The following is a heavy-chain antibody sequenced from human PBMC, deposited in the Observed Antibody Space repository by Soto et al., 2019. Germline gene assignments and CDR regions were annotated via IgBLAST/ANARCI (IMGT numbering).Heavy chain of an antibody. Sequence: QVQLVQSGAEVKKPGTSAKVSCKASGGTFNTFDFTWVRQAPGQGFEWMGGVIPLFNTPDYAQKFQGRVTITADESTSTVYLELSGLSSDNTAVYFCVLASKWELLGYFYGMDVWGQGTTVIVSS. V-gene: IGHV1-69*01. J-gene: IGHJ6*02. CDR3: VLASKWELLGYFYGMDV. D-gene: IGHD1-26*01. CDR2: VIPLFNTP. CDR1: GGTFNTFD.